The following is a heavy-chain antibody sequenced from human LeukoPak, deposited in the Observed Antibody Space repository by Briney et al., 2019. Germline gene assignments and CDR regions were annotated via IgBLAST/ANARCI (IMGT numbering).Heavy chain of an antibody. V-gene: IGHV3-15*01. CDR3: TTDHMNYYDSISDSFFDY. CDR2: IKSKTDGGTT. CDR1: GFTFSNYE. D-gene: IGHD3-22*01. Sequence: PGGSLRLSCAASGFTFSNYEMNWVRQAPGKGLEWVGRIKSKTDGGTTDYAAPVKGRFTISRDDSKNTLYLQMNSLKTEDTAVYYCTTDHMNYYDSISDSFFDYWGQGTLVTVSS. J-gene: IGHJ4*02.